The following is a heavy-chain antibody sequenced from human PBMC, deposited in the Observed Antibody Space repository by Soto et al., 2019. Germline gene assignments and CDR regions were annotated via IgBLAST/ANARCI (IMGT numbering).Heavy chain of an antibody. V-gene: IGHV1-2*04. CDR1: RYTFTVYY. CDR2: INPNSGGT. CDR3: ARAVQYDILNGYYADYHYYGMDV. J-gene: IGHJ6*02. D-gene: IGHD3-9*01. Sequence: ASVKVYCKASRYTFTVYYMHWAQQAPGQGLEWMGLINPNSGGTNYAQKFQGWVTMTRDTSISTAYMELSRLRSDDTAVYYCARAVQYDILNGYYADYHYYGMDVWGQGTTDTVSS.